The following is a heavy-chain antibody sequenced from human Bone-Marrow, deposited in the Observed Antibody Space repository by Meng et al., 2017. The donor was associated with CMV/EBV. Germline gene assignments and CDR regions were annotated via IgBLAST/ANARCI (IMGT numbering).Heavy chain of an antibody. CDR3: TRDSTASFDY. CDR2: IRSKAYGGTT. J-gene: IGHJ4*02. CDR1: GFTFGDYA. D-gene: IGHD2-2*01. V-gene: IGHV3-49*04. Sequence: GESLKISCTASGFTFGDYAMSWVRQAPGKGLEWVGFIRSKAYGGTTEYAAPVKGRFTLSRDDSKSIAYLQMNSLKTEDTAVYYCTRDSTASFDYWGQGTLVTVSS.